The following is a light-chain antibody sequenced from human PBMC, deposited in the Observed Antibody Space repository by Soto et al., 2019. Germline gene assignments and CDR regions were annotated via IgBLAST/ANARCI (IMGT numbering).Light chain of an antibody. CDR2: CAS. J-gene: IGKJ1*01. CDR1: QSVSSNY. Sequence: EVVLTQSPGTLSLSPGERATLSCRASQSVSSNYLAWYQQKRGQAPRRLIYCASIRATGIPDRFSSSGSGTDFTLTISSPELEAVELYSCHKYHTSILTFGQGTKVDIK. V-gene: IGKV3-20*01. CDR3: HKYHTSILT.